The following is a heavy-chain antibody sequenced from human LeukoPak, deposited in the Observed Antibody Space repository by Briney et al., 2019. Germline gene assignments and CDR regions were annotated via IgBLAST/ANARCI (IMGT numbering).Heavy chain of an antibody. D-gene: IGHD6-19*01. V-gene: IGHV1-8*02. Sequence: ASVKVSCKASGYTFTGYYMHWVRQAPGQGLEWMGWMNPNSGNTGYAQKFQGRVTMTRNTSISTAYMELSSLRSEDTAVYYCARVSYSGWYGYYGMDVWGQGTTVTVSS. CDR3: ARVSYSGWYGYYGMDV. J-gene: IGHJ6*02. CDR1: GYTFTGYY. CDR2: MNPNSGNT.